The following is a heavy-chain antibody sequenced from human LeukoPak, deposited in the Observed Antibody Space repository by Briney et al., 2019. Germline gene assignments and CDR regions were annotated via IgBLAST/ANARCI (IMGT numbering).Heavy chain of an antibody. J-gene: IGHJ4*02. CDR1: GYPFTGYY. D-gene: IGHD6-6*01. V-gene: IGHV1-2*02. CDR2: INPNSGGT. Sequence: ASVKVSCKASGYPFTGYYMHWVRQAPGQGVEWMGWINPNSGGTNYAQKFQGRVTMTRDTSISTAYMELSRLRSDDTAVYYCARAEYSSSAGFDYWGQGTLVTVSS. CDR3: ARAEYSSSAGFDY.